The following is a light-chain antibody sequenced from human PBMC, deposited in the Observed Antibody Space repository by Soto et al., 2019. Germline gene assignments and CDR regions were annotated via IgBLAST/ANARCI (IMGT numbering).Light chain of an antibody. CDR3: QQYGSSPFT. Sequence: IVLTQSPGTLSLSPGERLTLSCRASQSVTSSYLAWYQHKPGQAPRILIYGASTKATGTPDRFSGSGSGTDFTLTISRLEPEDFAVYYCQQYGSSPFTIGPGTKVDIK. J-gene: IGKJ3*01. CDR2: GAS. CDR1: QSVTSSY. V-gene: IGKV3-20*01.